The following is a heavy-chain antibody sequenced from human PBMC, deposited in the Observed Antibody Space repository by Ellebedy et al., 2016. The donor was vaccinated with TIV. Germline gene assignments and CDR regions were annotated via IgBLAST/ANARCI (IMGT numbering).Heavy chain of an antibody. J-gene: IGHJ4*02. CDR3: RPGHYSDA. V-gene: IGHV3-23*01. Sequence: GGSLRLXCAAPGFSLSNSFMSWIRQAPGKGLEWVSTLTADGRSTYFADSVKGRLTISRDNSKNTVYLQMNSLRSEDTAVYYCRPGHYSDAWGQGTLVTVSS. CDR2: LTADGRST. CDR1: GFSLSNSF.